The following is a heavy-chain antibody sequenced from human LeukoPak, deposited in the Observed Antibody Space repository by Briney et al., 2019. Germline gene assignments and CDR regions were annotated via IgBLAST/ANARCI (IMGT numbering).Heavy chain of an antibody. V-gene: IGHV4-30-4*08. J-gene: IGHJ4*02. CDR1: GYSISSGDYY. D-gene: IGHD6-13*01. Sequence: PSETLSLTCAVSGYSISSGDYYWSWIRQPPGKGVEWIGYIYYSGSTYYNPSLKSRVTMSVDTSKNQFSLKLSSVTAADTAVYYCARTPGIAAAGHETWGQGTLVTVSS. CDR3: ARTPGIAAAGHET. CDR2: IYYSGST.